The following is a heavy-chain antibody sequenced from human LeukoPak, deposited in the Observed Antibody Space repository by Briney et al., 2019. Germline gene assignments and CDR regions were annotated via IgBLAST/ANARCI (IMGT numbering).Heavy chain of an antibody. CDR2: ISSGSGTI. CDR1: GFTFSDYY. Sequence: PGGSLRLSCAASGFTFSDYYMSWIRQAPGKGLKWVSYISSGSGTIYYAESVKGRFTVSRDNAKNSLYLQMNSLRAEDTAVYYCARDLGYSSGSDYWGQGTLVTVSS. D-gene: IGHD5-18*01. J-gene: IGHJ4*02. CDR3: ARDLGYSSGSDY. V-gene: IGHV3-11*01.